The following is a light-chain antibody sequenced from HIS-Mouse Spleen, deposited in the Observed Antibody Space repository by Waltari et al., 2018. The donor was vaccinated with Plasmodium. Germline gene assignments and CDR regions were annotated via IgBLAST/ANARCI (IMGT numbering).Light chain of an antibody. CDR1: QGIRND. V-gene: IGKV1-17*01. CDR2: AAS. J-gene: IGKJ2*01. Sequence: IQMTHSPSSLSASVGDRVTITSRASQGIRNDLGWYQQKPGKAPKRLIYAASSLQSGVPSRFSGSGSGTEFTLTISSLQPEDFATYYCLQHNSYPLGPPLYTFGQGTKLEIK. CDR3: LQHNSYPLGPPLYT.